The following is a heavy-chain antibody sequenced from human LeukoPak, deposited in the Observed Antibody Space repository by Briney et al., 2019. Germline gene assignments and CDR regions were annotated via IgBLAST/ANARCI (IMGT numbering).Heavy chain of an antibody. D-gene: IGHD4-17*01. CDR2: INPDSGGT. CDR3: ARESGYGDYPLWFDP. V-gene: IGHV1-2*02. Sequence: ASVKVSCKASGYTFTGYYMHWVRQAPGQGLEWMGWINPDSGGTNYAQKFQGRVTMTRDTSISTAYMELSRLRSDDTAVYYCARESGYGDYPLWFDPWGQGTLVTVPS. J-gene: IGHJ5*02. CDR1: GYTFTGYY.